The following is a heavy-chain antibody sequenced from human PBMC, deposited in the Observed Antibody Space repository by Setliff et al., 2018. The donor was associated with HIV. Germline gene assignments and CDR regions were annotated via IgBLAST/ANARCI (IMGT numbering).Heavy chain of an antibody. V-gene: IGHV4-34*01. CDR2: INDRGNT. Sequence: PSETLSLTCTVSGGSFSDYYWNWIRQPPNEGLEWIGKINDRGNTNYMPSLRSRVTISVDTSKNQFSLKLTSVTAADSAIYYCARGRHIEARIPLDHWGQGTLVTVSS. CDR3: ARGRHIEARIPLDH. J-gene: IGHJ4*02. D-gene: IGHD5-12*01. CDR1: GGSFSDYY.